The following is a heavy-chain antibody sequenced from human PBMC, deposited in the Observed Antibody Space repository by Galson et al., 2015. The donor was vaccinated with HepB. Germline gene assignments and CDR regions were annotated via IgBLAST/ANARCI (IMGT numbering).Heavy chain of an antibody. J-gene: IGHJ5*02. CDR3: ARGAAAGTMLNWFDP. Sequence: SVKVSCKASGYTFTSYGISWVRQAPGQGLEWMGWISAYNGNTNYAQKLQGRVTMTTDTSTSTAYMELRSLRSDDTAVYYCARGAAAGTMLNWFDPWGQGTLVTVSS. CDR2: ISAYNGNT. D-gene: IGHD6-13*01. V-gene: IGHV1-18*04. CDR1: GYTFTSYG.